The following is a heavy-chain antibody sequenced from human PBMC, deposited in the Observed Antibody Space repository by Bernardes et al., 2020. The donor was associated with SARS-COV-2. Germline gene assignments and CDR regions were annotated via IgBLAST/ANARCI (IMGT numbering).Heavy chain of an antibody. Sequence: ASVKVSCKASGYTFTSYAMHWVRQAPGQRLEWMGWINPNSGGTNHAQKFQGRVAMTRDLSIGTVYMELSSLRNDDTAVYYCSRGRWLQADAFDVWGQGTVVTVSS. D-gene: IGHD6-19*01. CDR2: INPNSGGT. J-gene: IGHJ3*01. CDR1: GYTFTSYA. V-gene: IGHV1-2*02. CDR3: SRGRWLQADAFDV.